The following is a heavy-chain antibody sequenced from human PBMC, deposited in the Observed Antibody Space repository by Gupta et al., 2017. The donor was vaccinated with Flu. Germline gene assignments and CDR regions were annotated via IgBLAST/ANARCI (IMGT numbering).Heavy chain of an antibody. CDR2: ISGSGTTI. Sequence: VRQVPGKGLEWVSSISGSGTTIYYADSVKGRFTISRDNAKNSLYLQMNSLRAEDTAVYYCASYYYDSSGTHFWGQGTLVTVSS. CDR3: ASYYYDSSGTHF. J-gene: IGHJ4*02. D-gene: IGHD3-22*01. V-gene: IGHV3-48*01.